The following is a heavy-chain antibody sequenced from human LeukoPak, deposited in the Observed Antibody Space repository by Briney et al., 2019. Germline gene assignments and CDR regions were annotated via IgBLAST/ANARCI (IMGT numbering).Heavy chain of an antibody. D-gene: IGHD1-1*01. CDR2: MNPNSGNT. V-gene: IGHV1-8*01. Sequence: ASVTVSFTASGYTFTIYDINWVRQAAGQGLEWMGWMNPNSGNTGYAQKFQGRVTMTRNTSISTAYMELSSLRSEDTAVYYCARAGGFESLFDYWGQGTLVTVSS. CDR1: GYTFTIYD. J-gene: IGHJ4*02. CDR3: ARAGGFESLFDY.